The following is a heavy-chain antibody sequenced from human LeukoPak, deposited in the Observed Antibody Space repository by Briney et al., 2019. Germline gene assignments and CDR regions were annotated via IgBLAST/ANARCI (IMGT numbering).Heavy chain of an antibody. CDR3: ATKAGDFQDRVSLDY. D-gene: IGHD1-26*01. CDR2: INNEGSDT. CDR1: GLTFSHHW. J-gene: IGHJ4*02. V-gene: IGHV3-74*01. Sequence: GGSLRLSCVVSGLTFSHHWIHWVRQVPGKGLVWVSHINNEGSDTRYADSVKGRFTISRDNAKNTVYLQMNSLRAEDAALYFCATKAGDFQDRVSLDYWGQGTLVTVSS.